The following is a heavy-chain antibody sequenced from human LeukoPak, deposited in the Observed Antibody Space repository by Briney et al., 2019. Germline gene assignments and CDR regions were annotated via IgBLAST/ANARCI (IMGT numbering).Heavy chain of an antibody. V-gene: IGHV4-34*01. CDR2: INHSGST. Sequence: PSETLSLTCAVYGGSFSGYCWSWIRQPPGKGLEWIGEINHSGSTNYNPSLKSRVTISVDTSKNQFSLKLSSVTAADTAVYYCAREGWYAYYYGSGSINWFDPWGQGTLVTVSS. D-gene: IGHD3-10*01. CDR3: AREGWYAYYYGSGSINWFDP. J-gene: IGHJ5*02. CDR1: GGSFSGYC.